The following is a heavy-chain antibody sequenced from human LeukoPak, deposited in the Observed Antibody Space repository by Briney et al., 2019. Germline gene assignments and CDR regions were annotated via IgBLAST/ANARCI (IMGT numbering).Heavy chain of an antibody. CDR1: GYTFTSYG. V-gene: IGHV1-18*01. J-gene: IGHJ4*02. Sequence: ASVKVSCKASGYTFTSYGFSWVRLGPGQGLEWMGWINAYNGNTNDAQKFQGRVTMSTDTSTSTAYMELRSLRSDDTAVYYCARGEKPYDYWGQGTLVSVSS. CDR2: INAYNGNT. CDR3: ARGEKPYDY. D-gene: IGHD1-26*01.